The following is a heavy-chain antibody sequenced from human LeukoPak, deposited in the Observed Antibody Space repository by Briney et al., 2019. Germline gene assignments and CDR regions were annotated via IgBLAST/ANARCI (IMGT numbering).Heavy chain of an antibody. Sequence: GESLKISCKGSGSSFTTYWIGWVRQMPGKGLECLGIIYPGDSDTRYSPSFQGQVTISADKSISTAYLQWSSLKASDTAMYYCARPHSGIAAAEDAFDIWGQGTMVTVSS. CDR3: ARPHSGIAAAEDAFDI. V-gene: IGHV5-51*01. D-gene: IGHD6-13*01. J-gene: IGHJ3*02. CDR2: IYPGDSDT. CDR1: GSSFTTYW.